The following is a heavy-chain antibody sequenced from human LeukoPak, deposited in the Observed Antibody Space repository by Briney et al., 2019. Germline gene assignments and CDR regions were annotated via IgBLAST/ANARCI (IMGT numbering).Heavy chain of an antibody. D-gene: IGHD2-15*01. Sequence: GSLRLSCAASGFSFTNYWMSWVRQAPGKGLEWVANVKEDGTTKQYVDSVKGRFTISRDNAKNSLYLQMDSLRAEDTAVYYCVSQEVVPHWGQGTLVSVSS. J-gene: IGHJ4*02. CDR1: GFSFTNYW. CDR2: VKEDGTTK. V-gene: IGHV3-7*01. CDR3: VSQEVVPH.